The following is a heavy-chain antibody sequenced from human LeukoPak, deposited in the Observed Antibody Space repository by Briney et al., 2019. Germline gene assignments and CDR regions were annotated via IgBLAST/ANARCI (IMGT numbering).Heavy chain of an antibody. V-gene: IGHV3-21*01. CDR1: GFTISSYE. Sequence: GGSLRLSCAASGFTISSYEMNWVRQAPGKGLEWVSSISSSSSYIYYADSVKGRSTTSRDNAKNSLYLQMNSLRAEDTAVYYCATQSRAGWGQGTLVIISS. J-gene: IGHJ4*02. CDR3: ATQSRAG. CDR2: ISSSSSYI.